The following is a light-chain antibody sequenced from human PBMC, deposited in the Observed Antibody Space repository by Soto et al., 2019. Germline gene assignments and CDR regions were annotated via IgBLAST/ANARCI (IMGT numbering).Light chain of an antibody. CDR2: DVN. CDR1: SSDVGSYNY. CDR3: SSYTGSSTPYV. V-gene: IGLV2-14*01. J-gene: IGLJ1*01. Sequence: QSALIQPPSVSGSPGQSVTISCTGTSSDVGSYNYVSWYQQHPGKAPKLMIYDVNNRPSGVSNRFSGSKSGNTASLTISGLQAEDEADYYCSSYTGSSTPYVFGTGTKVTVL.